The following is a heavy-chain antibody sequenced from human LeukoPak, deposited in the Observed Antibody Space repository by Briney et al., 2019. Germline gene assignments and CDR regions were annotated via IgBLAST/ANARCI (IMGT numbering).Heavy chain of an antibody. Sequence: PSQTLSLTCTVSGGSISSGGYYWSWIRQPPGKGLEWIGYIYHSGSTCYNPSLKSRVTISVDRSKNQFSLKLSSVTAADTAVYYCARVTRNSSSWSNWFDPWGQGTLVTVSS. CDR2: IYHSGST. J-gene: IGHJ5*02. V-gene: IGHV4-30-2*01. CDR1: GGSISSGGYY. CDR3: ARVTRNSSSWSNWFDP. D-gene: IGHD6-13*01.